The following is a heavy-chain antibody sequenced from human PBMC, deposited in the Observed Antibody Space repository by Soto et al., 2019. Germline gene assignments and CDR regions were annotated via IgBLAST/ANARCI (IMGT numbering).Heavy chain of an antibody. V-gene: IGHV4-34*01. CDR1: GGSFSGYY. J-gene: IGHJ4*02. CDR2: INHRGST. Sequence: QVQLQQWGAGLLKPSETLSLTCAVFGGSFSGYYWSWFRQPPGKGLEWIGDINHRGSTNYNPSLKSRVTMSVDTSNKQFSLKLSSVTAADTAVYYCARQAGTPTDSWGQGTLVTVSS. D-gene: IGHD1-1*01. CDR3: ARQAGTPTDS.